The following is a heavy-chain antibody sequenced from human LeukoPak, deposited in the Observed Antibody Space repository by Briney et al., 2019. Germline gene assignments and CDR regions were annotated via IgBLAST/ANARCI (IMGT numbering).Heavy chain of an antibody. CDR2: IVVGSGNT. CDR3: AKESPPYSSGWPYFDY. CDR1: GFTFTSSA. V-gene: IGHV1-58*01. J-gene: IGHJ4*02. Sequence: GASVKVSCKASGFTFTSSAVQWVRQARGQRLEWIGWIVVGSGNTNYAQKFQERVTITRDMSTSTAYMELSSLRSEDTAVYYCAKESPPYSSGWPYFDYWGQGTLVTVSS. D-gene: IGHD6-19*01.